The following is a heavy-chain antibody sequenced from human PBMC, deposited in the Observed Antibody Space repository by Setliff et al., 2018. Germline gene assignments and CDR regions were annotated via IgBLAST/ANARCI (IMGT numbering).Heavy chain of an antibody. V-gene: IGHV1-18*01. D-gene: IGHD2-2*01. Sequence: ASVKVSCKASGYTFTSYGVSWVRQAPGQGLEWMGWISAYNGNINYAQKFQGRVTMTTDTYTSKANMELRSLRSDDTAVYYCVSAPPTVVLPPGRALCDPCGQRTRVAAAS. CDR3: VSAPPTVVLPPGRALCDP. J-gene: IGHJ5*02. CDR2: ISAYNGNI. CDR1: GYTFTSYG.